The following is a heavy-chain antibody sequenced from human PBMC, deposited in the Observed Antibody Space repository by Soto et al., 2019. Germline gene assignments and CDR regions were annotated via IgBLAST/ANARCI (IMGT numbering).Heavy chain of an antibody. V-gene: IGHV3-23*01. D-gene: IGHD3-10*01. Sequence: PGGSLRLSCAASVFTFTSYAMTCVRHSPGKGLEWLSTISGRGASTYDTDSVKGRFTISRDNSKNMLYLQLNSLRAEDTAVYYCAKAGSGNSYYYYYDCWGQGTLVTVSS. CDR2: ISGRGAST. J-gene: IGHJ4*02. CDR1: VFTFTSYA. CDR3: AKAGSGNSYYYYYDC.